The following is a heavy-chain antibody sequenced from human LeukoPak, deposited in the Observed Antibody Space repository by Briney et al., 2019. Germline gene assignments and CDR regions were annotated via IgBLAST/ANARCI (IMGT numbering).Heavy chain of an antibody. J-gene: IGHJ4*02. CDR1: GFTFSSYG. Sequence: GGSLRLSCAASGFTFSSYGMHWVRQAPGKGLEWVAVIWYDGSKTHYTDSVKGRFTISRDNSKNTLSLQMDSLRAEDTAVYYCAGDRSYYDGSGHDYWGQGTLVTVSS. CDR3: AGDRSYYDGSGHDY. D-gene: IGHD3-22*01. CDR2: IWYDGSKT. V-gene: IGHV3-33*01.